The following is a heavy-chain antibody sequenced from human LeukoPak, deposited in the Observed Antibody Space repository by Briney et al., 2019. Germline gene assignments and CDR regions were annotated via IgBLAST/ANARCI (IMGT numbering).Heavy chain of an antibody. Sequence: GASVKVSCKASGYTFTSYAISWVRQAPGKGLEWIAWISAYNGNTNYAHNLQGRVTMTTDTSKSTAYMELRSLRSDDTAVYYCARVGYGSGWYSLDFDYWGQGTLVTVSS. D-gene: IGHD6-19*01. CDR1: GYTFTSYA. CDR3: ARVGYGSGWYSLDFDY. V-gene: IGHV1-18*01. J-gene: IGHJ4*02. CDR2: ISAYNGNT.